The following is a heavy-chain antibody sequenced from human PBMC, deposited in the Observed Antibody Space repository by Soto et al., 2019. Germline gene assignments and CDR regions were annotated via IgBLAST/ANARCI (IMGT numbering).Heavy chain of an antibody. J-gene: IGHJ5*02. CDR1: GFSFSTSGVG. V-gene: IGHV2-5*02. CDR2: IYWDDDK. Sequence: QITLKESGPTLVKPTQTRTLTCTFAGFSFSTSGVGVGWIRQPPGKALEWLALIYWDDDKRYSPSLKTRLTITEDTSKNQVVLTMTNVDPVDTATYYCAHSRGGGNSAWFDPWGQGTLVTVSS. D-gene: IGHD2-21*02. CDR3: AHSRGGGNSAWFDP.